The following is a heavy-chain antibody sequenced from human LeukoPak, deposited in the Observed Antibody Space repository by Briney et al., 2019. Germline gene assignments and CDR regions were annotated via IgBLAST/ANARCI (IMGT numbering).Heavy chain of an antibody. CDR1: GFTFTNYD. D-gene: IGHD5-18*01. Sequence: GGSLRLSCVASGFTFTNYDMHWVRQATGRGLEWVSAIGIRGDTYYPGSVKGRFTISRENAKSSLYLQMNSLRAEDTAVYYCARGGIQVSGIDEIDHWGQGTLVTVSS. V-gene: IGHV3-13*01. J-gene: IGHJ4*02. CDR2: IGIRGDT. CDR3: ARGGIQVSGIDEIDH.